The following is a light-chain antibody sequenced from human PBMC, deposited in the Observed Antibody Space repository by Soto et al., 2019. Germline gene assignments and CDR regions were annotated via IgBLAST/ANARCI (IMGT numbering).Light chain of an antibody. J-gene: IGKJ4*01. CDR3: QQYNDWLGT. V-gene: IGKV3-15*01. CDR2: GAS. Sequence: EILMTQSPATLSVSPGERATLSCRASQSVGSKLAWYQQKPGQDPRLLIYGASTRATGVPARFSGSGSGTAFTLTISSLQSEDFADYYCQQYNDWLGTFGGGTKVEIK. CDR1: QSVGSK.